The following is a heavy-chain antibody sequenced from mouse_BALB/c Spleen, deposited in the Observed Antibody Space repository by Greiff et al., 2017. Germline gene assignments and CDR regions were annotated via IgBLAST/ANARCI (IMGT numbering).Heavy chain of an antibody. CDR3: ASDWEGGLDY. CDR1: GYTFTSYY. CDR2: IYPGNVNT. V-gene: IGHV1S56*01. J-gene: IGHJ2*01. Sequence: QVQLKESGPELVKPGASVRISCKASGYTFTSYYIHWVKQRPGQGLEWIGWIYPGNVNTKYNEKFKGKATLTADKSSSTAYMQLSSLTSEDSAVYFCASDWEGGLDYWGQGTTLTVSS. D-gene: IGHD4-1*01.